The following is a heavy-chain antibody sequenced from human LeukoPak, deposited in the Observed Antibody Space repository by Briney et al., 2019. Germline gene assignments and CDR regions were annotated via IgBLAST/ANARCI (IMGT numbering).Heavy chain of an antibody. V-gene: IGHV3-48*03. D-gene: IGHD1-26*01. CDR3: ARVEGGATTDY. CDR2: ISSSGSTI. J-gene: IGHJ4*02. CDR1: GFTFSSYE. Sequence: PGGSLRLSCAASGFTFSSYEMNWVRQAPGKGLEWVSYISSSGSTIYYADSVKGRFTISRDNAKNSLYLQMNSLRAEDTALYYCARVEGGATTDYWGQGTLVTVSS.